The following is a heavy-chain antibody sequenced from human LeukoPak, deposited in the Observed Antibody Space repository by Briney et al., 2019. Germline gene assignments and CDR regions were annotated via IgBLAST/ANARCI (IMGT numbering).Heavy chain of an antibody. D-gene: IGHD2-2*01. CDR3: ARLLIVVDTGGNYYYGMDV. CDR1: GGTLSSYA. J-gene: IGHJ6*02. Sequence: SVKVSCKASGGTLSSYAISWVRQAPGQGLEWMGGIIPIFGTANYAQKFRGRVTITADESTSTAYMELSSLRSEDTAVYYCARLLIVVDTGGNYYYGMDVRGQGTTVTVSS. CDR2: IIPIFGTA. V-gene: IGHV1-69*13.